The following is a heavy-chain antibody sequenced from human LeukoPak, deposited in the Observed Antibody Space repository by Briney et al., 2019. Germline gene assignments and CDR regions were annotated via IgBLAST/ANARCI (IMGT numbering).Heavy chain of an antibody. CDR1: GFTFSSYA. V-gene: IGHV3-23*01. J-gene: IGHJ4*02. CDR3: AKRTQYIAPGSGWAQRFDY. D-gene: IGHD6-19*01. CDR2: ISGSGGST. Sequence: PGGSLRLSCAASGFTFSSYAMSWVRQAPGKGLEWVSAISGSGGSTYYADSVKGRFTISRDNSKNTLYLQMNSLRAEDTAVYYCAKRTQYIAPGSGWAQRFDYWGQGTLVAVSS.